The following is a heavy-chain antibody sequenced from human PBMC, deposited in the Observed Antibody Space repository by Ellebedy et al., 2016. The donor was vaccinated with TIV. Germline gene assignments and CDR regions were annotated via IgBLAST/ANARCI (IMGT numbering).Heavy chain of an antibody. D-gene: IGHD3-10*01. CDR2: IIPIFGTA. CDR3: ARTITMVRGVITYYYYGMDV. CDR1: GGTFSSYA. J-gene: IGHJ6*02. V-gene: IGHV1-69*13. Sequence: SVKVSXXASGGTFSSYAISWVRQAPGQGLEWMGGIIPIFGTANYAQKFQGRVTITADESTSTAYMELSSLRSEDTAVYYCARTITMVRGVITYYYYGMDVWGQGTTVTVSS.